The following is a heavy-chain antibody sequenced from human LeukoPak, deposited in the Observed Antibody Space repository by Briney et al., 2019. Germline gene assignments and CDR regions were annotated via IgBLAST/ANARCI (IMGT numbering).Heavy chain of an antibody. D-gene: IGHD3-3*01. V-gene: IGHV1-8*01. CDR2: MNPNSGNT. Sequence: ASVKVSCKASGYTFTSYDINWVRQATGQGLEWMGWMNPNSGNTGYAQKFQGRVTMTRNTSISTAYMELSSLRSEDTAVYYCARMRESDFWSGYGMDVWGQGTTVTVSS. CDR1: GYTFTSYD. CDR3: ARMRESDFWSGYGMDV. J-gene: IGHJ6*02.